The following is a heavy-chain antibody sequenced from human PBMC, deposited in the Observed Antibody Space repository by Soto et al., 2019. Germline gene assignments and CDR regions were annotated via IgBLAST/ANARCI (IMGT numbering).Heavy chain of an antibody. J-gene: IGHJ3*02. CDR3: PTDIFFLGGSVSIHHVFDI. Sequence: GGSLRLSCAASGFTFSNAWMSWVRQAPGKGLEWVGRIKSKTDGGTTDYAAPVKGRFTISRDDSKNTLYLQMNSLKTEDTAVYYCPTDIFFLGGSVSIHHVFDIWGQGTLVTVSS. CDR2: IKSKTDGGTT. D-gene: IGHD2-15*01. CDR1: GFTFSNAW. V-gene: IGHV3-15*01.